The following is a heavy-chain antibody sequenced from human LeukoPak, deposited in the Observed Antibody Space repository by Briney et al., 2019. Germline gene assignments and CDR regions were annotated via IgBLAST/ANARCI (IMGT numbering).Heavy chain of an antibody. CDR3: ARGRDSCYDY. Sequence: PGGSLRLSCAASGFTFSSYAMNWVRQAPGKGLEWVSSISSSSSYIYYADSVKGRFTISRDNAKNSLYLQMNSLRAEDTAVYYCARGRDSCYDYWGQGTLVTVSS. V-gene: IGHV3-21*01. CDR2: ISSSSSYI. CDR1: GFTFSSYA. J-gene: IGHJ4*02. D-gene: IGHD2-15*01.